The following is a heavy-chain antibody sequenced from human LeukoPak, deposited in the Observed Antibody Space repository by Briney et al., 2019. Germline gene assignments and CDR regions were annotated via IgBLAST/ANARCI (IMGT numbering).Heavy chain of an antibody. CDR2: INPSGGST. CDR1: GYTFTSYG. CDR3: ARGRRWFDP. J-gene: IGHJ5*02. V-gene: IGHV1-46*01. Sequence: ASVKVSCKASGYTFTSYGISWVRQAPGQGLEWMGIINPSGGSTSYAQKFQGRVTMTRDTSTSTVYMELSSLRSEDTAVYYRARGRRWFDPWGQGTLVTVSS.